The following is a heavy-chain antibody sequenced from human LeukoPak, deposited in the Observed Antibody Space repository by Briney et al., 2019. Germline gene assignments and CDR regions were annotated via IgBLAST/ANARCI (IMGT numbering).Heavy chain of an antibody. CDR3: AGGTGFIIKD. J-gene: IGHJ4*02. CDR2: IKQDGSEK. V-gene: IGHV3-7*03. CDR1: GFTFSLYW. D-gene: IGHD3-9*01. Sequence: GGSLRLSCAASGFTFSLYWMNWVRRAPGKGLEWVASIKQDGSEKNYVDSVKGRFTISRDNAKNSLYLQMNNLRVEDTAMYYCAGGTGFIIKDWGQGTLVTVSS.